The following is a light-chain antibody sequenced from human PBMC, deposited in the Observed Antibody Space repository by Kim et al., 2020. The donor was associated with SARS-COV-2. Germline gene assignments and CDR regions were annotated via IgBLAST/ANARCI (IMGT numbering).Light chain of an antibody. CDR1: SSDVGGYNY. CDR2: DVS. J-gene: IGLJ3*02. CDR3: SSYTSSSTWV. Sequence: GQSCTTTSTGTSSDVGGYNYVAWYQQHPGKAPKLMIYDVSKRPSGVSNRFSGSKSGHTASLTISGLQAEDEADYYCSSYTSSSTWVFGGGTQLTVL. V-gene: IGLV2-14*04.